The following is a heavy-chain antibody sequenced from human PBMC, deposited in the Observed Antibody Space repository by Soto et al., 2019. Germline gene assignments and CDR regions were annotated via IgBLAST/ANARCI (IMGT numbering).Heavy chain of an antibody. CDR3: ARGSIVAAEYGMDV. CDR1: GFSFSTYG. CDR2: IWHDGSKT. J-gene: IGHJ6*02. V-gene: IGHV3-33*01. Sequence: EGSLRLSCAASGFSFSTYGMHWVRQAPGKGLEWVAVIWHDGSKTYYADSVKGRLIISRDNSKNTLYVQINSLRAEDRGVYFCARGSIVAAEYGMDVWGQVTTVTVSS. D-gene: IGHD6-13*01.